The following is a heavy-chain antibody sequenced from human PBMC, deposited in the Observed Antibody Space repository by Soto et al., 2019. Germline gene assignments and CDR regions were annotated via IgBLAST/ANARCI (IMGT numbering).Heavy chain of an antibody. V-gene: IGHV4-59*13. CDR1: GDSIRSYH. CDR3: ARVWGGAFDF. Sequence: PSETLSLTCTVSGDSIRSYHWSWIRQPPGKGLELIGYISNSGSTNYNPSLKSRVTISVDTSKNQFSLKLSSVTAADTAVYYCARVWGGAFDFWGQGTMVTVSS. D-gene: IGHD3-10*01. CDR2: ISNSGST. J-gene: IGHJ3*01.